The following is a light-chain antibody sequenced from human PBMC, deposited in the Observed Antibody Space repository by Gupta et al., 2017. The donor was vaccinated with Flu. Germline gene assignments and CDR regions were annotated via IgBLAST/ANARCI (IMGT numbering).Light chain of an antibody. J-gene: IGKJ1*01. V-gene: IGKV1-39*01. CDR2: AAS. CDR3: QQSYSTPRT. CDR1: QSISSY. Sequence: GDRVTITCRASQSISSYLNWYQQKPGKAPKLLIYAASSSQSGVPSRFSGSGSGTDCTLTISSLQPEDFATYNCQQSYSTPRTFGQGTKVEIK.